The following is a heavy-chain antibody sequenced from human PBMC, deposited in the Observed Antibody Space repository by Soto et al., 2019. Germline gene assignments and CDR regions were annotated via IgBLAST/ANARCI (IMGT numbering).Heavy chain of an antibody. CDR1: GFSLTTTGVG. J-gene: IGHJ4*02. Sequence: QITLKESGPPLVKPTQTLTLTCTFSGFSLTTTGVGVGWIRQPPGKALECLALIYWDDDKRYSPSLKSRLTITKDXXKXHXXRTITNMDPVDTPTYYCAYRLCGISCYWDVGYSDFWGQVTLLTVSS. D-gene: IGHD2-15*01. V-gene: IGHV2-5*02. CDR3: AYRLCGISCYWDVGYSDF. CDR2: IYWDDDK.